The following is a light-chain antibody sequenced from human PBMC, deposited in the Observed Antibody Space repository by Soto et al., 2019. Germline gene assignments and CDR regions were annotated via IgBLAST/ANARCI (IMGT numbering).Light chain of an antibody. CDR1: QSVSSN. CDR3: QQYNNWPPWT. V-gene: IGKV3-15*01. Sequence: EIVMTQSPATLSVSLGERDTLSCSASQSVSSNLAWYQKKPGQAHRVLIYGAYTRATGIPARFSGSGSGTEFTLTIRRLQSEDLAVYYCQQYNNWPPWTFGQGTKLDLK. CDR2: GAY. J-gene: IGKJ1*01.